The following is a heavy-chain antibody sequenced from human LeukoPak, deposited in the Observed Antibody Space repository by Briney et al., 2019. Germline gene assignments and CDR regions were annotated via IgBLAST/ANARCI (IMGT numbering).Heavy chain of an antibody. Sequence: GGSLRLSCAASGFNFSTYALHWVRQAPGKGLEWVAVISYDDGSNKYYADSVKGRFTISRDNSKNTVYLQMGSLRTEDMAVYYCATRHEYSYPYWGQGTLVSVSS. J-gene: IGHJ4*02. D-gene: IGHD5-18*01. V-gene: IGHV3-30*14. CDR3: ATRHEYSYPY. CDR2: ISYDDGSNK. CDR1: GFNFSTYA.